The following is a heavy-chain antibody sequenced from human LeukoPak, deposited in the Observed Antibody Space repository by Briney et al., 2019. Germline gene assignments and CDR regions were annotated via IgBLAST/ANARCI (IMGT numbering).Heavy chain of an antibody. D-gene: IGHD3-10*01. CDR2: ISAYNGNT. V-gene: IGHV1-18*01. J-gene: IGHJ4*02. CDR1: GYTFTSYG. Sequence: ASVKVSCKASGYTFTSYGISWVRQAPGQGREWMGCISAYNGNTNYAQTLQGRVTMTTDTSTSTAYMELRSLRSDDTAVYYCARFRAGVGEPYGDYWGQGTLVTVSS. CDR3: ARFRAGVGEPYGDY.